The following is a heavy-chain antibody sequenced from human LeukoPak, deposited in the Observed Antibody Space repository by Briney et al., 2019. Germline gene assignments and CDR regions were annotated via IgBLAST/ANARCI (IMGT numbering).Heavy chain of an antibody. J-gene: IGHJ6*03. CDR2: ISGSGGST. V-gene: IGHV3-23*01. D-gene: IGHD3-3*01. Sequence: PGGSLRLSCAASGFTFSSYGMSWVRQAPGKGLEWVSAISGSGGSTYYADSVKGRFTISRDNSKNTLYLQMNSLRAEDTALYYCARDYSIFGVAPVYYYYYYMDVWGKGTTVTVSS. CDR1: GFTFSSYG. CDR3: ARDYSIFGVAPVYYYYYYMDV.